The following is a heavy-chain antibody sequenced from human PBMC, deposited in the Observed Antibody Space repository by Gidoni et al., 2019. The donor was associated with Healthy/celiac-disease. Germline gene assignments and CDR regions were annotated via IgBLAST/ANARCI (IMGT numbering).Heavy chain of an antibody. V-gene: IGHV3-7*01. Sequence: EVQLVESGGGLVQPGGSLRLSCAASGFTFSSYWLRWVRQAPGKGLAWVADITQEGSEKYYVDSVKGRLTISRDNAKNSLYLQMNSLRAEDTAVYYCARAMVRGVIISGWFDPWGQGTLVTVSS. CDR2: ITQEGSEK. CDR3: ARAMVRGVIISGWFDP. D-gene: IGHD3-10*01. J-gene: IGHJ5*02. CDR1: GFTFSSYW.